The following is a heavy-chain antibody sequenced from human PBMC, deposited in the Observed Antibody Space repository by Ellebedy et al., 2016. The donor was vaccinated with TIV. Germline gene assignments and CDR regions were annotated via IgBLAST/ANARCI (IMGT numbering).Heavy chain of an antibody. V-gene: IGHV4-30-2*01. CDR1: GGSIGSGGYS. Sequence: SETLSLTXAVSGGSIGSGGYSWSWIRQPPGEGLQWIGYIYHSGSTYYNPSLKSRVTISLDRSKNQFSLRLKSVTAADTAVYYCARCMVRGLYDWFDPWGQGTLVTVSS. J-gene: IGHJ5*02. D-gene: IGHD3-10*01. CDR3: ARCMVRGLYDWFDP. CDR2: IYHSGST.